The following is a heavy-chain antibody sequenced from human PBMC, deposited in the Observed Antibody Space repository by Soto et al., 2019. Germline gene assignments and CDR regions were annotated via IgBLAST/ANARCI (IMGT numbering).Heavy chain of an antibody. Sequence: VGSLRLSCAASGFTFSDYFMSWIRQAPGKGLEWVSYISSGGFTTYSADSVKGRFTTSWDKAKNSLYLQMNSLSAEDTAVYYCATGVVPATKWGYYSYGLDVWGQGTTVTVS. D-gene: IGHD2-2*01. CDR2: ISSGGFTT. CDR1: GFTFSDYF. CDR3: ATGVVPATKWGYYSYGLDV. V-gene: IGHV3-11*01. J-gene: IGHJ6*02.